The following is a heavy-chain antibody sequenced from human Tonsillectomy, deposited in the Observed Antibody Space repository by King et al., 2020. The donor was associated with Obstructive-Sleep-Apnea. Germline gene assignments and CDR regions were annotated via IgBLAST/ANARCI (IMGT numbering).Heavy chain of an antibody. J-gene: IGHJ4*02. CDR2: IYPGDSDT. CDR3: ARRPRGMVTPSRYFDY. D-gene: IGHD4-23*01. CDR1: GYSFTSYW. Sequence: QLVQSGAEVKKPVESLKISCKGSGYSFTSYWIGWVRQMPGKGLEWMVSIYPGDSDTRYSPSFQGPVPISADKTISTAYLQWSSLKDSDTAMYYCARRPRGMVTPSRYFDYWGQGTLVTVSS. V-gene: IGHV5-51*01.